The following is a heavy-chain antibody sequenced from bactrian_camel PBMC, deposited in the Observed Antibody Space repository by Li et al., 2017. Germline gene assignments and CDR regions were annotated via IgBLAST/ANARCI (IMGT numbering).Heavy chain of an antibody. J-gene: IGHJ6*01. CDR3: ATDDDTVVAGADFGY. CDR1: VTAYSSYV. V-gene: IGHV3S67*01. CDR2: SSDGYT. D-gene: IGHD6*01. Sequence: DVQLVESGGGSVQTGGSLTLSCVASVTAYSSYVMGWFRQAPGNECELVSSSSDGYTYYADSVKGRFTISIDNAKITVYLQMISLKSEDTALYYCATDDDTVVAGADFGYWGQGTQVTVS.